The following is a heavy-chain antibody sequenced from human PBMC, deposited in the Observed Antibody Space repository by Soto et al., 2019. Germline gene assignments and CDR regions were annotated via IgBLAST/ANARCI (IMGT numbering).Heavy chain of an antibody. CDR2: IIPIFGTA. J-gene: IGHJ4*02. Sequence: SVKVSCKASGCTFSSYSISWVRQAPGQGLEWMGGIIPIFGTANYAQKFQGRVTIIADESTSTAYMELSSLRSEDTAVYYCARGNDSRAPDYWGQGTLVTVSS. CDR3: ARGNDSRAPDY. CDR1: GCTFSSYS. D-gene: IGHD3-22*01. V-gene: IGHV1-69*13.